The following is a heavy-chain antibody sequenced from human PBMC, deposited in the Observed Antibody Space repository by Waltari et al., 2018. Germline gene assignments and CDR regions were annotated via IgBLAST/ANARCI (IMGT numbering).Heavy chain of an antibody. V-gene: IGHV1-69*08. CDR2: IIPIFGIA. CDR3: ARDEGVDYYDSSGYNY. CDR1: GGTFSSYT. Sequence: QVQLVQSGAEVKKPGSSVKVSCKASGGTFSSYTISWVRQAPGQGLEWMGRIIPIFGIANYAQKFQGRVTITADKSTSTAYMELSSLRSEDTAVYYCARDEGVDYYDSSGYNYWGQGTLVIVSS. D-gene: IGHD3-22*01. J-gene: IGHJ4*02.